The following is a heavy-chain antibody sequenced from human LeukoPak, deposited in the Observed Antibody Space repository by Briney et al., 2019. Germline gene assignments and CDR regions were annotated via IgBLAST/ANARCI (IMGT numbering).Heavy chain of an antibody. J-gene: IGHJ4*02. Sequence: GGSLRLSCAASGFTFSSYGMHWVRQAPGKGLEWVAVIWYDGSNKYYADSVKGRFTISRDNSRTTLYLQMNSLRAEDTAVYYCAKYVLGYSYQIDYWGQGTLVTVSS. CDR3: AKYVLGYSYQIDY. V-gene: IGHV3-33*06. CDR2: IWYDGSNK. D-gene: IGHD5-18*01. CDR1: GFTFSSYG.